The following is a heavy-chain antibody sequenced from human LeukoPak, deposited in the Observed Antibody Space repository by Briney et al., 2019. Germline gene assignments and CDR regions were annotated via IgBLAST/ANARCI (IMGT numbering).Heavy chain of an antibody. Sequence: SETLSLTCAVYGGSFSGYYWSWIRQPPGKGLEWIGYIYYSGSTYYNPSLKSRVTISVDTSKNQFSLKLSSVTAADTAVYYCASMVVAATRHFDYWGQGTLVTVSS. CDR3: ASMVVAATRHFDY. J-gene: IGHJ4*02. D-gene: IGHD2-15*01. V-gene: IGHV4-34*09. CDR1: GGSFSGYY. CDR2: IYYSGST.